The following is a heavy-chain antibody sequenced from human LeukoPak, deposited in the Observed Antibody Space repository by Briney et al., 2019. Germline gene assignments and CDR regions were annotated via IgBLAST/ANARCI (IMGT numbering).Heavy chain of an antibody. Sequence: ASVKVSCKASGYTFTSYDINWVRQATGQGLEWMGWMNPNSGNTGYAQKFQGRVTMTRNTSIRTAYMELSSLRSEDTAFYYCVRVPILRMGELSDFDYWGQGTLVTVSP. CDR2: MNPNSGNT. V-gene: IGHV1-8*01. D-gene: IGHD3-16*01. CDR1: GYTFTSYD. CDR3: VRVPILRMGELSDFDY. J-gene: IGHJ4*02.